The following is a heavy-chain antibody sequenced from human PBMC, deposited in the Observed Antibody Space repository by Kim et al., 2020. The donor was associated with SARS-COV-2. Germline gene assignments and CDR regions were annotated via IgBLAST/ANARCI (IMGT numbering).Heavy chain of an antibody. V-gene: IGHV4-34*01. D-gene: IGHD2-21*02. CDR2: INHSGST. J-gene: IGHJ5*02. CDR1: GGSFSGYY. Sequence: SETLSLTCAVYGGSFSGYYWSWIRQPPGKGLEWIGEINHSGSTNYNPSLKSRVTISVDTSKNQFSLKLSSVTAADTAVYYCARGGGPYCGGDCPNWFDP. CDR3: ARGGGPYCGGDCPNWFDP.